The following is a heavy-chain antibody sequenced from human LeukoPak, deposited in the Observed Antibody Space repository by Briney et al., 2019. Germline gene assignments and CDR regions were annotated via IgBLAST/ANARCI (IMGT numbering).Heavy chain of an antibody. CDR3: AKGKSIVVVVAGAFDI. J-gene: IGHJ3*02. CDR1: GFTFSTYA. Sequence: GGSLRLSCAASGFTFSTYAMNWVRQAPGKGLEWVSTVSGSGGSTYYADSVKGRFTISRDNSKNTLYLQMNSLRAEDTAVYYCAKGKSIVVVVAGAFDIWGQGTMVTVSS. V-gene: IGHV3-23*01. CDR2: VSGSGGST. D-gene: IGHD2-15*01.